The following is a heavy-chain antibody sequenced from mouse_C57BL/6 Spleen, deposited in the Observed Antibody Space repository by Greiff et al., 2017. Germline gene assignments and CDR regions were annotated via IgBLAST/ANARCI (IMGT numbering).Heavy chain of an antibody. CDR2: IYPGSGST. CDR1: GYTFTSYW. D-gene: IGHD2-5*01. CDR3: ARSLSNYETWFAY. V-gene: IGHV1-55*01. J-gene: IGHJ3*01. Sequence: QVQLQQPGAELVKPGASVKMSCKASGYTFTSYWITWVKQRPGQGLEWIGDIYPGSGSTNYNEKFKSTATLTVDTSSSTAYMQLSSLTSEDSAVYYWARSLSNYETWFAYWGQGTLVTVSA.